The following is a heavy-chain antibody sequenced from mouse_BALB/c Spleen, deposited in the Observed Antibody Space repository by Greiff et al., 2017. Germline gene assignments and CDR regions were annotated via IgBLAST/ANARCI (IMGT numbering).Heavy chain of an antibody. CDR2: ISSGGSYT. CDR1: GFTFSSYA. CDR3: ARVGIPYFDY. J-gene: IGHJ2*01. V-gene: IGHV5-9-4*01. Sequence: EVHLVESGGGLVKPGGSLKLSCAASGFTFSSYAMSWVRQSPEKRLEWVAEISSGGSYTYYPDTVTGRFTISRDNAKNTLYLEMSSLRSEDTAMYYCARVGIPYFDYWGQGTTLTVSS.